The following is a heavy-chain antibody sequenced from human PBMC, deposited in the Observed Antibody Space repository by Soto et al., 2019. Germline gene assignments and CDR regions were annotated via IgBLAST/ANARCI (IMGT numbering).Heavy chain of an antibody. CDR2: IIPILGIA. V-gene: IGHV1-69*02. J-gene: IGHJ6*03. CDR3: ARVDNDFWSGYYDSSYYYYMDV. Sequence: ASVKVSSKASGGTFSSYTISWVRQAPGQGLEWMGRIIPILGIANYAQKFQGRVTITADKSTSTAYMELSSLRSEDTAVYYCARVDNDFWSGYYDSSYYYYMDVWGKGTTVTVSS. D-gene: IGHD3-3*01. CDR1: GGTFSSYT.